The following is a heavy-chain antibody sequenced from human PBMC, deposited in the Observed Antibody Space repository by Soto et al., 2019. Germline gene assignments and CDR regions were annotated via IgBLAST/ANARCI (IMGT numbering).Heavy chain of an antibody. CDR1: GFTFSSYS. CDR2: ISSSSSYI. J-gene: IGHJ6*03. Sequence: EVQLVESGGGLVKPGGSLGLSCAASGFTFSSYSMNWVRQAPGKGLEWVSSISSSSSYIYYADSVKGQFTISRDNAKNSLYLQMNSLRAEDTAVYYCARDSLDIVVVPAAPDYYYYMDVWGKGTTVTVSS. D-gene: IGHD2-2*03. V-gene: IGHV3-21*01. CDR3: ARDSLDIVVVPAAPDYYYYMDV.